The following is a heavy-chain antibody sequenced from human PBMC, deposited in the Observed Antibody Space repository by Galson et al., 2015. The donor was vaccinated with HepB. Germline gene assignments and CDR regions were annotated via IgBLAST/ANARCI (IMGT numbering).Heavy chain of an antibody. CDR1: GGTFSSYA. J-gene: IGHJ4*02. D-gene: IGHD5-18*01. Sequence: SVKVSCKASGGTFSSYAISWVRQAPGQGLEWMGGIIPIFGTANYAQKFQGRVTITADESTSTAYMELSSLRSEDTAVYYCARTLQGGYSLDYWGQGTLVTVSS. V-gene: IGHV1-69*13. CDR2: IIPIFGTA. CDR3: ARTLQGGYSLDY.